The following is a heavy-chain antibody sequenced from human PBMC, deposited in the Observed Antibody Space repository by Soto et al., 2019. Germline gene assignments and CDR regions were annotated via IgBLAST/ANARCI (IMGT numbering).Heavy chain of an antibody. CDR2: IIPILGIA. CDR1: GGTFSSYT. J-gene: IGHJ6*02. V-gene: IGHV1-69*04. D-gene: IGHD3-9*01. CDR3: ARDRVLGYFDWSTPPYGMDV. Sequence: SVKVSCKASGGTFSSYTISWVRQAPGQGLEWMGRIIPILGIANYAQKFQGRVTITTDKSTSTAYMELRSLRSEDTAVYYCARDRVLGYFDWSTPPYGMDVWGQGTTVTVSS.